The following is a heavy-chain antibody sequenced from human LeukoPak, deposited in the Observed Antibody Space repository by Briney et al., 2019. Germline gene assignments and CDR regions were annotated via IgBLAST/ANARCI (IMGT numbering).Heavy chain of an antibody. V-gene: IGHV1-8*01. D-gene: IGHD3-10*01. Sequence: ASVKVSCKASGYTFTSYDINWVRQATGQGLEWMGWMNPNSGNTGYAQKFQGRVTMTRNTSISTAYMELSSLRSEDTAVYYCARGSGITMVRGVTTYYYYYMDVWGKGTTVTISS. CDR3: ARGSGITMVRGVTTYYYYYMDV. CDR2: MNPNSGNT. CDR1: GYTFTSYD. J-gene: IGHJ6*03.